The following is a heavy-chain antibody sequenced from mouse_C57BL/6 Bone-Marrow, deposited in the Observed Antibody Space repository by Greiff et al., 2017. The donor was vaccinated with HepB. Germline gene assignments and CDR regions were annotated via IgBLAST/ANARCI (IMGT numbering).Heavy chain of an antibody. D-gene: IGHD1-1*01. V-gene: IGHV6-3*01. CDR1: GFTFSNYW. Sequence: EVKVEESGGGLVQPGGSMKLSCVASGFTFSNYWMNWVRQSPEKGLEWVAQIRLKSDNYATHYAESVKGRFTISRDDSKSSVYLQMNNLRAEDTGIYYCTGIYYYGSSFYYFDYWGQGTTLTVSS. CDR2: IRLKSDNYAT. J-gene: IGHJ2*01. CDR3: TGIYYYGSSFYYFDY.